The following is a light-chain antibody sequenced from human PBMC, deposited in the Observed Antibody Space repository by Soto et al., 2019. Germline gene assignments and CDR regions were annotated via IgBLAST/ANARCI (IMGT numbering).Light chain of an antibody. CDR2: VAS. J-gene: IGKJ4*01. CDR1: QGIGTY. CDR3: QQLHSYPLT. V-gene: IGKV1-9*01. Sequence: DIQLTQSPSFLSASVGDRVTITCRASQGIGTYVAWYQQEPGKAPNLLIYVASTLQSGVPSRFSGSGSGTELTLTISSLQPEDFATYYCQQLHSYPLTFGGGTKVEIK.